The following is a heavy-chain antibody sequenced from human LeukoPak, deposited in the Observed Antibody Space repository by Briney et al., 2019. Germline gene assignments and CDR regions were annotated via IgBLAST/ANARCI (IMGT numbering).Heavy chain of an antibody. J-gene: IGHJ4*02. CDR2: MREDGSDI. Sequence: PGGSLRLSCAASGFTFTSYGMHWVRQPPGKGLEWVAFMREDGSDIYYADSVKGRFTISRDNSKNTLYLQMNSLRPEGTAVYYCAKDETWSFDYWGQGTQVTVSS. V-gene: IGHV3-30*02. CDR3: AKDETWSFDY. CDR1: GFTFTSYG.